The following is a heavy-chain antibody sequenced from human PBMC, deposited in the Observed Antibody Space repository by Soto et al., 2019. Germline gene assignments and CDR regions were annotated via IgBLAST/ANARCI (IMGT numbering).Heavy chain of an antibody. D-gene: IGHD6-6*01. CDR2: INPNSGGT. V-gene: IGHV1-2*04. Sequence: ASVKVSCKASGYTFTGYYMHWVRQAPGQGLEWMGWINPNSGGTNYAQKFQGWVTISADKSISTAYLQWSSLKASDTAMYYCARWYSSSSNEGGYYYYYMDVWGKGTTVTVSS. CDR3: ARWYSSSSNEGGYYYYYMDV. J-gene: IGHJ6*03. CDR1: GYTFTGYY.